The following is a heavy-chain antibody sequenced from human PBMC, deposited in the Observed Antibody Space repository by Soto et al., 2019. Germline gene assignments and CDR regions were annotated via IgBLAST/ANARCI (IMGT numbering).Heavy chain of an antibody. D-gene: IGHD6-19*01. J-gene: IGHJ3*02. V-gene: IGHV4-31*03. CDR1: GGSISSVGYY. Sequence: SETLSLTCTVSGGSISSVGYYWSWIRQHPGKGLEWIGYIYYSGSTYYNPSLKSRVTISADKSTNTAYLQWRSLKASDTAMYYCARAWSTSMAVARAFGTWGQGTMVTVSS. CDR2: IYYSGST. CDR3: ARAWSTSMAVARAFGT.